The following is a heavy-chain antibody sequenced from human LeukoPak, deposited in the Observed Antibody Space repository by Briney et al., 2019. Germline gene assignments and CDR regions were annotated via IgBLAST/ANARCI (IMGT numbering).Heavy chain of an antibody. Sequence: PSETLSLTCTVSGYSISSGYYWGWIRQPPGKGLEWIGSIYHSGSTYYNPSLKSRVTISVDTSKNQFSLKLSSVTAADTAVYYCARDKWKQQLKGAFDIWGQGTMVTVSS. CDR2: IYHSGST. CDR3: ARDKWKQQLKGAFDI. V-gene: IGHV4-38-2*02. CDR1: GYSISSGYY. D-gene: IGHD6-13*01. J-gene: IGHJ3*02.